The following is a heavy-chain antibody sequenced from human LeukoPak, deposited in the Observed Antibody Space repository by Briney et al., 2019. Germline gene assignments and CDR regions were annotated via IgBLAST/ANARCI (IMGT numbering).Heavy chain of an antibody. Sequence: SETLSLTCAVSGYSICSGYYWVWIRQPPGKGLEWIGSVYHTGSTYYHPSLKSRVTISLDTSKNQFSLRLTSVTAADTALYYCASHYYASSGSLFDSWGRGSLVTVSS. D-gene: IGHD3-22*01. J-gene: IGHJ4*02. CDR2: VYHTGST. V-gene: IGHV4-38-2*01. CDR3: ASHYYASSGSLFDS. CDR1: GYSICSGYY.